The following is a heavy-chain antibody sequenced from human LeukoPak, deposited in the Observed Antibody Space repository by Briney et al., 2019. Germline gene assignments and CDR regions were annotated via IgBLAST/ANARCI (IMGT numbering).Heavy chain of an antibody. J-gene: IGHJ4*02. V-gene: IGHV1-2*02. Sequence: ASVTVSFKASGYTFTGYYMHRVRQAPGQGLEWMGWINPNSGGTNYAQKFQGRVTMTRDTSISTAYMELSRLRSDDTAVYYCARVSRPFGGVIVNYFDYWDQGTLVTVSS. D-gene: IGHD3-16*02. CDR2: INPNSGGT. CDR1: GYTFTGYY. CDR3: ARVSRPFGGVIVNYFDY.